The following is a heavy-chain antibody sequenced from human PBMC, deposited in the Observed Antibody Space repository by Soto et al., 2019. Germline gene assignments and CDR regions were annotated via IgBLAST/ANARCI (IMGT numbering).Heavy chain of an antibody. V-gene: IGHV3-48*01. D-gene: IGHD3-9*01. Sequence: GGSLRLSCAASGFTFSSYSMNWVRQAPGKGLEWVSYISSSSSTIYYADSVKGRFTISRDNAKNSLYLQMNSLRAEDTAVYYCARDHRTYYDILTGHAFDPWGQGTLVTVS. CDR3: ARDHRTYYDILTGHAFDP. J-gene: IGHJ5*02. CDR2: ISSSSSTI. CDR1: GFTFSSYS.